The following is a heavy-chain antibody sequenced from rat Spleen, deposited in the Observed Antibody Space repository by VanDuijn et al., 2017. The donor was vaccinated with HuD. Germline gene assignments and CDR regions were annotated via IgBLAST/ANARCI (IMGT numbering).Heavy chain of an antibody. CDR2: ISPSGSST. Sequence: EVQLVESGGGLVQPGRPLKLSCAASGFTFSDYDMAWVRQAPSKGLEWVTSISPSGSSTYYRDSVKGRLTVSRDNAKSTLYLQMDSLQSEETATYYCARHGRGERTYYYVLDAWGQGASVTVSS. D-gene: IGHD4-3*01. CDR1: GFTFSDYD. CDR3: ARHGRGERTYYYVLDA. J-gene: IGHJ4*01. V-gene: IGHV5S23*01.